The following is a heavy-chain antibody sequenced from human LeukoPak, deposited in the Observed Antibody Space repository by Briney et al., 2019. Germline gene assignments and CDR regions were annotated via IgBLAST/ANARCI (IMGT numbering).Heavy chain of an antibody. J-gene: IGHJ4*02. Sequence: PSETLSLTCTVSGGSISSGSYYWSWIRQPAGKGLEWIGRIYTSGSTNYNPSLKSRVTISVDTPKNQFSLKLSSVTAADTAVYYCASGGNSRDYWGQGTLVTVSS. D-gene: IGHD4-23*01. CDR3: ASGGNSRDY. CDR1: GGSISSGSYY. CDR2: IYTSGST. V-gene: IGHV4-61*02.